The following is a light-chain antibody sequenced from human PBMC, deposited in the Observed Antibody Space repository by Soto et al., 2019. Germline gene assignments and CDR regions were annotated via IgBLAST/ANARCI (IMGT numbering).Light chain of an antibody. CDR2: AAS. CDR1: QGMNKW. Sequence: DIQMTQSPSYVSASVGDRVTITCRASQGMNKWLAWYQQKPGKAPQLLISAASTLRSRVPSRFSGCGSGTDFILTISSLQAEDFATYYCQQANSFPLTFGGGTRVEI. V-gene: IGKV1-12*01. J-gene: IGKJ4*01. CDR3: QQANSFPLT.